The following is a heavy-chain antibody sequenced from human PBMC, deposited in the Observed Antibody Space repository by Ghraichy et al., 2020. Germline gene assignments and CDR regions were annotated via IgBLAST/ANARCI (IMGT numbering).Heavy chain of an antibody. Sequence: SETLSLTCTVSGGSISNYYWSWIRQPPGKGLEWIGYIYYSGSTSGSSNYNPSLKSRVTISGDTSKNQFSLKLSSVTAADTAVYYCASHAPILRYGMDVWGPGTTVTVSS. CDR2: IYYSGSTSGSS. J-gene: IGHJ6*02. CDR1: GGSISNYY. CDR3: ASHAPILRYGMDV. V-gene: IGHV4-59*01.